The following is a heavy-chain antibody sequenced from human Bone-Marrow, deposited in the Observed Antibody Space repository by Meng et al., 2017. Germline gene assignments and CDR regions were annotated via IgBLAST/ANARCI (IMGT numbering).Heavy chain of an antibody. J-gene: IGHJ4*02. Sequence: QQWGEGLLKPSEYLSLTCVVSGGSFSDYYWGWIRQTPGKGLEWIGEINHSGSTNYNPSLESRATISVDTSQNNLSLKLSSVTAADSAVYYCARGPTTMAHDFDYWGQGTLVTVSS. V-gene: IGHV4-34*01. CDR1: GGSFSDYY. CDR2: INHSGST. D-gene: IGHD4-11*01. CDR3: ARGPTTMAHDFDY.